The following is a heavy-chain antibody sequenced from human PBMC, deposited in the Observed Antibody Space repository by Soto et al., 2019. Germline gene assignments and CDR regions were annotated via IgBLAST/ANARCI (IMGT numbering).Heavy chain of an antibody. Sequence: EVQLVESGGGLVQPGGSLRLSCAASGFTFSSNSMNWVRQAPGKGLEWVSYIISSSSTIYYADSVKGRFTISRDNAKNSLYRQMNSLRAEDTAVYYCARVVRYPPRFDYWGQGTLVTVSS. V-gene: IGHV3-48*01. CDR2: IISSSSTI. CDR1: GFTFSSNS. D-gene: IGHD3-9*01. J-gene: IGHJ4*02. CDR3: ARVVRYPPRFDY.